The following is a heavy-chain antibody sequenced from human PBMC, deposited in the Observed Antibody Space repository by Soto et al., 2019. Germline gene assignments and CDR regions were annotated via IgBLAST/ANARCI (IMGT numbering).Heavy chain of an antibody. CDR2: IDSDGRTT. CDR1: GLTFSSYW. V-gene: IGHV3-74*01. D-gene: IGHD3-16*01. Sequence: EVQLVESGGGLVQPGGSLRLSCAASGLTFSSYWMHWVRQSPGKGLVWVSRIDSDGRTTRYADSVNGRFTISRDNAKNMLYLQVSSLRAVDTAVYYCARDGGSGTPFDYWGQGALVTVSS. J-gene: IGHJ4*02. CDR3: ARDGGSGTPFDY.